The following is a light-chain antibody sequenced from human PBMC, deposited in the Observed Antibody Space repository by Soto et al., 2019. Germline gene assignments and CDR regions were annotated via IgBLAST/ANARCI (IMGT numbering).Light chain of an antibody. CDR2: EGT. Sequence: QSVLTQPASVSGSPGQSITISCTGTNNLVSWYQQHPGKAPKAVVYEGTKRPPGVSNRFSGSNSGGTASLTISGLQAKDESPYFCCAYVGARSYVFGPGTKVTVL. J-gene: IGLJ1*01. CDR3: CAYVGARSYV. CDR1: NNL. V-gene: IGLV2-23*01.